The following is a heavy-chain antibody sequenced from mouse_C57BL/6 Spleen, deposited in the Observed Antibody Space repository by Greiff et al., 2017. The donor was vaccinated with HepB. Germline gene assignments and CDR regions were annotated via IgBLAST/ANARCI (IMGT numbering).Heavy chain of an antibody. CDR1: GYTFTGYW. CDR2: ILPGSGST. Sequence: QVQLQQSGAELMKPGASVKLSCKATGYTFTGYWIAWVKQRPGHGLEWIGEILPGSGSTNYHEKFKGKATFTADTSSNTAYMQLSSLTTEDSAIYYCARVTTVVIRYAMDYWGQGTSVTVSS. J-gene: IGHJ4*01. CDR3: ARVTTVVIRYAMDY. D-gene: IGHD1-1*01. V-gene: IGHV1-9*01.